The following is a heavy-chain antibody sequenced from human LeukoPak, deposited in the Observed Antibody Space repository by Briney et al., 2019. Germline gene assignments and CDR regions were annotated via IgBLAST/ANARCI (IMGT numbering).Heavy chain of an antibody. CDR1: GYTFTSYD. J-gene: IGHJ6*03. CDR3: ARMISSSWYPYYYYYYYMDV. Sequence: GASVKVSCKASGYTFTSYDINWVRQATGQGLEWMGWMNPNSGNTGYAQKFQGRVTITRNTSISTAYMELSSLRSEDTAVYYCARMISSSWYPYYYYYYYMDVWGKGTTVTVSS. V-gene: IGHV1-8*03. D-gene: IGHD6-13*01. CDR2: MNPNSGNT.